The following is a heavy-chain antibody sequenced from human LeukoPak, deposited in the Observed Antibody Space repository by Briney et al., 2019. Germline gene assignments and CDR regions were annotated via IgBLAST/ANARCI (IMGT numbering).Heavy chain of an antibody. CDR1: GGSFSTYY. D-gene: IGHD3-10*01. V-gene: IGHV4-34*01. CDR3: ARPGGRRGLAEYFQH. CDR2: INHSGST. J-gene: IGHJ1*01. Sequence: PSETLSLTCAVYGGSFSTYYWSWIRQPPGKGLEWVGEINHSGSTNYNPSLKSRVTISIDTSKNQFSLKLTSVTAADTAVYYCARPGGRRGLAEYFQHWGQGTLVTVSS.